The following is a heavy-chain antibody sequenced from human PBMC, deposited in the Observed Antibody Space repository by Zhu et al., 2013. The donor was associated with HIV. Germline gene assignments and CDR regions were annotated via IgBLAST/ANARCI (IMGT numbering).Heavy chain of an antibody. V-gene: IGHV1-69*09. CDR3: ARSGWPPNASDY. CDR1: GGTFSSYT. D-gene: IGHD6-19*01. CDR2: IIPILGIA. J-gene: IGHJ4*01. Sequence: QVQLVQSGAEVKKPGSSVKVSCKASGGTFSSYTISWVRQAPGQGLEWMGRIIPILGIANYAQKFQGRVTITADKSTSTAYMELSSLRSEDTAVYYCARSGWPPNASDYWGRRNPWSPSPQ.